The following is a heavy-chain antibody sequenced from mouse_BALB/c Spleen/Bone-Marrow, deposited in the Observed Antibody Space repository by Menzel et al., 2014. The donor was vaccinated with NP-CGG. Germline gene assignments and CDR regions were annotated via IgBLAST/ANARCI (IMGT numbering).Heavy chain of an antibody. V-gene: IGHV1-18*01. J-gene: IGHJ3*01. Sequence: VQLQQSGPELVKPGASVKISCKTSGYTFTEYTIHWVKQSHGKSLEWIGTINPNIGGTTYNQKFKGKATLTVDMSSSTAYMDLRSLTSEDSAVYYCARGRFAYWGQGTLVTVSA. CDR3: ARGRFAY. CDR2: INPNIGGT. CDR1: GYTFTEYT.